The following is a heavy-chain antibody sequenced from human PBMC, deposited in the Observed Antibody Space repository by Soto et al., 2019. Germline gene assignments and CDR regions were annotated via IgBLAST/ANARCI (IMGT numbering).Heavy chain of an antibody. CDR2: ISADNINT. J-gene: IGHJ6*02. CDR3: ARCIQEDYYYGMDV. V-gene: IGHV1-18*01. D-gene: IGHD5-18*01. CDR1: GYTFYSHS. Sequence: QAQLVQSGAEVKKPGASVKVSCKASGYTFYSHSISWVRQAPGQGLEWMGRISADNINTKYAQKFRGRVTMTTDTPTSTVFMELRNLRSDDTAVYYCARCIQEDYYYGMDVWGQGTTVTVSS.